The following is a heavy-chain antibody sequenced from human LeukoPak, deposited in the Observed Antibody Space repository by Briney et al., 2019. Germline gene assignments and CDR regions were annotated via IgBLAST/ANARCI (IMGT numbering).Heavy chain of an antibody. D-gene: IGHD3-22*01. V-gene: IGHV3-23*01. CDR2: ISGSGGST. CDR3: ASYDSSGYSY. Sequence: GGSLRLSCAASGFTFSSYAMSWVRQAPGKGLEWVSGISGSGGSTYYADSVKGRFTISRDNAKNSLYLQMNSLRAEDTAVYYCASYDSSGYSYWGQGTLVTVSS. J-gene: IGHJ4*02. CDR1: GFTFSSYA.